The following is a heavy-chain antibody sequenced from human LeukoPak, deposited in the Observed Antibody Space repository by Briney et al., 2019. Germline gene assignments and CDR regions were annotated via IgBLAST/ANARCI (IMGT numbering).Heavy chain of an antibody. J-gene: IGHJ6*02. CDR3: ARPNCGGECYFSGYGMDV. V-gene: IGHV3-30*04. CDR1: GFSFTSYG. D-gene: IGHD2-21*01. CDR2: VRYDGRDE. Sequence: GGSLRLSCTPSGFSFTSYGMHWVRQATGKGLEWVAVVRYDGRDEHYADSVKGRFTISRDNSKTTLYLQMNNLREEDTAVYYCARPNCGGECYFSGYGMDVWGQGTTVIVSS.